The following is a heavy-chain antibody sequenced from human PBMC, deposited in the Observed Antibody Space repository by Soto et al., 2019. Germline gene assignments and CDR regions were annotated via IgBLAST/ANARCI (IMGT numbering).Heavy chain of an antibody. CDR2: INPRGGST. CDR3: ARAASTFYDSSGYWDAFDI. D-gene: IGHD3-22*01. J-gene: IGHJ3*02. CDR1: GYTFTSYY. V-gene: IGHV1-46*01. Sequence: QVQLVQSGAEVKKPGASVKVSCKASGYTFTSYYMHWVRQAPGQGLEWMGIINPRGGSTSYAQKCQGRATMTRDTSTSTDYMELSSLRSEYTAVYYCARAASTFYDSSGYWDAFDIWGQGTMVTVSS.